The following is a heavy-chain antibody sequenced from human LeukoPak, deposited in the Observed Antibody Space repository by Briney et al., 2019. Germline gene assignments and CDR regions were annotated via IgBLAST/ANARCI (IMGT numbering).Heavy chain of an antibody. Sequence: SETLSLTCTVSGGSISSSSYYWSWIRQPPGKGLEWIGYVYYRGITNYNPSLQSRVTISMDTSKNQFSLNLNSVTATDTALFFCARGVPVSWGGYYFDSWGQGTLVTVSS. V-gene: IGHV4-61*01. CDR3: ARGVPVSWGGYYFDS. CDR1: GGSISSSSYY. CDR2: VYYRGIT. J-gene: IGHJ4*02. D-gene: IGHD3-10*01.